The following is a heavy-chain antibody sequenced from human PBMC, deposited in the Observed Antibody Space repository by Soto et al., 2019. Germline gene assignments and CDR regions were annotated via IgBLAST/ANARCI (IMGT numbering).Heavy chain of an antibody. Sequence: GESLKISCKGSGYDLATYWIAWVRQMPGKGLEWAGRIDPSDSYTSYSPSFQGHVTISVDKSITTAYLQLTSLKASDTATYFCARLNVFDHSGDSFDFWGQGTQVTVSS. V-gene: IGHV5-10-1*01. D-gene: IGHD6-19*01. CDR1: GYDLATYW. CDR2: IDPSDSYT. CDR3: ARLNVFDHSGDSFDF. J-gene: IGHJ4*02.